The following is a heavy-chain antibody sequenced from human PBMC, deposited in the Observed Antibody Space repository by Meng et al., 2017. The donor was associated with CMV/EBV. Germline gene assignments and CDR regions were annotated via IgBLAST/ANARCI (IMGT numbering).Heavy chain of an antibody. D-gene: IGHD6-6*01. V-gene: IGHV4-34*01. CDR1: GGSFSGYY. CDR2: INHSGST. J-gene: IGHJ6*02. CDR3: ARGGGIAAHPRNYYGMDV. Sequence: SETLSLTCAVYGGSFSGYYWSWIRQPPGKGLEWIGEINHSGSTNYNPSLKSRVTISVDTSKNQFSLKLSSVTAADTAVYYCARGGGIAAHPRNYYGMDVWGQGTTVTRLL.